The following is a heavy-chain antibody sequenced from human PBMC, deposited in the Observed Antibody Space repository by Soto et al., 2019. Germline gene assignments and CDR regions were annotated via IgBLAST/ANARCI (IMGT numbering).Heavy chain of an antibody. CDR2: IFSNDEK. CDR1: GFSLSNARMG. V-gene: IGHV2-26*01. Sequence: QVTLKESGPVLVKPTETLTLTCTVSGFSLSNARMGVSWIRQPPGKALEWLAHIFSNDEKSYSTSLKSRLTIYNNTSQSQVVLNMTNMDPVDTATYYCARTRPAIFYAMDVWGQGNTVTVSS. D-gene: IGHD3-9*01. CDR3: ARTRPAIFYAMDV. J-gene: IGHJ6*02.